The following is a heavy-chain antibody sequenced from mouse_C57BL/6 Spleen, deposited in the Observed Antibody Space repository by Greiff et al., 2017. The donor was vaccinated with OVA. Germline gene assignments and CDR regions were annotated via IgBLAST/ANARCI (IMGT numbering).Heavy chain of an antibody. D-gene: IGHD2-2*01. Sequence: EVKLVESGGGLVQPGGSLKLSCAASGFTFSDYYMYWVRQTPEKRLEWFAYISHGGGSTYYPDTVKGLFTISRDNAQNTLYLQMSRLKSEDTSMYYCARQYGYDEGSFAYWGQGTLVTVSA. J-gene: IGHJ3*01. CDR1: GFTFSDYY. CDR2: ISHGGGST. V-gene: IGHV5-12*01. CDR3: ARQYGYDEGSFAY.